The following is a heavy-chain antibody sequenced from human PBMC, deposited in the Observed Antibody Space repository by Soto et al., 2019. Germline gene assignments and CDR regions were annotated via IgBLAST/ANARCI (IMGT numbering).Heavy chain of an antibody. J-gene: IGHJ6*02. D-gene: IGHD2-15*01. CDR2: IFYTGST. Sequence: SETLSLTCIVSGGSISSSRYYWGWIRQPPGKGLEWIGSIFYTGSTYYNPSLKSRVTISIDTSKNHFSLKLTSVTAADAAVYYCATQDITGEFYGMDVCGQGTTVT. V-gene: IGHV4-39*01. CDR3: ATQDITGEFYGMDV. CDR1: GGSISSSRYY.